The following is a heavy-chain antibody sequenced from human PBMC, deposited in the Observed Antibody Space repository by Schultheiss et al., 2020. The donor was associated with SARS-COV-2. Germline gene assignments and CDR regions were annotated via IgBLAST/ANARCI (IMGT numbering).Heavy chain of an antibody. D-gene: IGHD4-17*01. V-gene: IGHV3-7*03. J-gene: IGHJ4*02. CDR2: IKQDGSEK. Sequence: GESLKISCAASGFTFSSYWMSWVRQAPGKGLEWVANIKQDGSEKYYVDSVKGRFTISRDNAKNSLYLQMNSLRAEDTAVYYCAIRGGDFKFDYWGQGTLVTVSS. CDR1: GFTFSSYW. CDR3: AIRGGDFKFDY.